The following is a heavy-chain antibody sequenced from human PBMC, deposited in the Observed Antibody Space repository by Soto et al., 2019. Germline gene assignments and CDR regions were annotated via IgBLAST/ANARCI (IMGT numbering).Heavy chain of an antibody. CDR3: ARDGMLRGVRSYYGLDV. V-gene: IGHV3-53*01. CDR2: LYSGGST. D-gene: IGHD3-10*01. J-gene: IGHJ6*02. CDR1: GFTVSTNY. Sequence: EVQLVESGGGLIQPGGSLRLSCAASGFTVSTNYMSWVRQAPGKGLEWISVLYSGGSTYYADSVKGRFTISRDNSKNTLYLQMNSLRAEDTAVYYCARDGMLRGVRSYYGLDVWGPGATVTVSS.